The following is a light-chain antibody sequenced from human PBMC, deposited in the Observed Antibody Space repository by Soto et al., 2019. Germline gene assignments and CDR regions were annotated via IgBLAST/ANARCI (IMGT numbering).Light chain of an antibody. CDR3: QSYDSSLSGSDWV. Sequence: QSVLTQPPSVSGAPGQRVTISCTGSSSNIGAGYDVHWYQQLPGTAPKLLIYDNNNRPSGVPDRFSGSKSGTSASLAITGLQAEDEADYYCQSYDSSLSGSDWVFGGGTKLTVL. CDR1: SSNIGAGYD. J-gene: IGLJ3*02. V-gene: IGLV1-40*01. CDR2: DNN.